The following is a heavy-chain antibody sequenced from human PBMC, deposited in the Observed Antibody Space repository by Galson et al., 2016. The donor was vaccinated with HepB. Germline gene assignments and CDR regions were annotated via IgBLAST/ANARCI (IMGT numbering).Heavy chain of an antibody. Sequence: SVKVSCKASGYTFTNYGVSWVRQAPGQGLEWVGWISAYNGNTNYAQKLQGRVTMTTDTSTTTAYMELSSLGSDDTAVYYCTRDYRIWTMTPGADWGQGTLVTVSS. V-gene: IGHV1-18*04. CDR2: ISAYNGNT. CDR1: GYTFTNYG. J-gene: IGHJ4*02. CDR3: TRDYRIWTMTPGAD. D-gene: IGHD2-21*01.